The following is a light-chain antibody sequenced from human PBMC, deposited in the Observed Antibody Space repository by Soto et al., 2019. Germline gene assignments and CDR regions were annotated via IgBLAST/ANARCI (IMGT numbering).Light chain of an antibody. CDR2: GAS. CDR1: QSVNAN. V-gene: IGKV3-15*01. Sequence: EVVMTQSPATLSVSPGERATLSCRASQSVNANLSWYQQKPAQAARLLIHGASTRATGITARFSGGGCGTDFILTISILQSEDFEVYYCQQYNTSLWTFGQGTKVEIK. CDR3: QQYNTSLWT. J-gene: IGKJ1*01.